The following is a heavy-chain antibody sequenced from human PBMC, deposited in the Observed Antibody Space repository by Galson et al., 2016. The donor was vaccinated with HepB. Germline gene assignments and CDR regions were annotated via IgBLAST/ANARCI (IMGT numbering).Heavy chain of an antibody. J-gene: IGHJ4*02. CDR3: ARLTWRGRDSRGNLFLFDY. Sequence: PALVKPTQTLTLACTFSGFSLLTNGGGVGWIRQTPGQALECLALIYRDDDQRSSPSLRSRLTITKDIRKNQVVLTMTDIDPVDAGTFYCARLTWRGRDSRGNLFLFDYWGQGIRVTVSS. D-gene: IGHD4-23*01. CDR1: GFSLLTNGGG. V-gene: IGHV2-5*02. CDR2: IYRDDDQ.